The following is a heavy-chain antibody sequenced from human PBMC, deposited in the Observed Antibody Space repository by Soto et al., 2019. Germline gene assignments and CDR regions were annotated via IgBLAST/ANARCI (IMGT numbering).Heavy chain of an antibody. J-gene: IGHJ5*02. Sequence: SETLSLTCTVSGGSISSYYWSWIRQPPGKGLEWIGFIYNSGSTNYNPSLKSRVTISMDTSRNQFSLILSSVTAADTAVYYCARAPYGSGSYYGWFDPWGQGTLVTVSS. D-gene: IGHD3-10*01. CDR3: ARAPYGSGSYYGWFDP. CDR1: GGSISSYY. CDR2: IYNSGST. V-gene: IGHV4-59*01.